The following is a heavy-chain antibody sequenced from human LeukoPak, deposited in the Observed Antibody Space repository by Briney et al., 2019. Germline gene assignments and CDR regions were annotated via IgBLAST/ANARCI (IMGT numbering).Heavy chain of an antibody. D-gene: IGHD1-1*01. J-gene: IGHJ4*02. CDR3: AKLMRSYNWNDFDY. V-gene: IGHV3-23*01. CDR1: GFTFSSYA. CDR2: ISGSGGST. Sequence: GGSLRLSCAASGFTFSSYAMSWVRQAPGKGLEWVSAISGSGGSTYYADSVKGRFTISRDNSKSTLYLQMNSLRAEDTAVYYCAKLMRSYNWNDFDYWGQGTLVTVSS.